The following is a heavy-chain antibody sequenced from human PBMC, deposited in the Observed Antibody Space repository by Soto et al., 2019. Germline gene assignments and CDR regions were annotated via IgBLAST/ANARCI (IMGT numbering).Heavy chain of an antibody. Sequence: ASVKGSCKASGYTFTSYGISWVRQAPGQGLEWMGWISAYNGNTNYAQKLQGRVTMTTDTSTSTAYMELRSLRSDDTAVYYCARDFLRWGSGYASPGYFEYWGQGTLVTVSS. CDR1: GYTFTSYG. CDR2: ISAYNGNT. D-gene: IGHD5-12*01. CDR3: ARDFLRWGSGYASPGYFEY. V-gene: IGHV1-18*01. J-gene: IGHJ4*02.